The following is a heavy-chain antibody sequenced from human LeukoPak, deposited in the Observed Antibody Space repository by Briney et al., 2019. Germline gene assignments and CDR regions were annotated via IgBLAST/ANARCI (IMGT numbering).Heavy chain of an antibody. D-gene: IGHD3-10*01. CDR3: ARLSYYGSGSWFDP. CDR1: GGSISSYY. CDR2: IYYSGST. V-gene: IGHV4-59*08. Sequence: SETLSLTCTVSGGSISSYYWSWIRQPPGKGLEWIGYIYYSGSTNYNPPRKSRVTISVDTSKNQFSLKLSSVTAADTAVYYCARLSYYGSGSWFDPRGQGTLVTVSS. J-gene: IGHJ5*02.